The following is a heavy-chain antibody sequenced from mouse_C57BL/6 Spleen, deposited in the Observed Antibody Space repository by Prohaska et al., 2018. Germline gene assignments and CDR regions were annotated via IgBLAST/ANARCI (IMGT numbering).Heavy chain of an antibody. D-gene: IGHD1-1*01. J-gene: IGHJ1*03. CDR2: INPNNGGT. Sequence: HGKSLEWIGYINPNNGGTSYNQKFKGKATLTVNKSSSTAYMELRSLTSEDSAVYYCARRGDYYGSSYWYFDVWGTGTTVTVSS. V-gene: IGHV1-22*01. CDR3: ARRGDYYGSSYWYFDV.